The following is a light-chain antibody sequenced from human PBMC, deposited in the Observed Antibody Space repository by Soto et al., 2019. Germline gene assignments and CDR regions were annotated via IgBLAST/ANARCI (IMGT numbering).Light chain of an antibody. Sequence: VFTQSPCTLSLSPGERVTHSCRASQSVNSSYLAWYHQNPGQAPRLLIYGASSRATGIPDRFSGSGSGTDLTLTISRLEPEDGEVYYCQQYGSSPITFGQGTRLEIK. CDR2: GAS. V-gene: IGKV3-20*01. CDR1: QSVNSSY. J-gene: IGKJ5*01. CDR3: QQYGSSPIT.